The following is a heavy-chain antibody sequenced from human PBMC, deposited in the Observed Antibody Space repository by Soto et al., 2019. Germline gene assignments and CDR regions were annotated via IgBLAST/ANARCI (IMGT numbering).Heavy chain of an antibody. Sequence: EVQVLESGGGLVQPGGSMRLSCVASGFICSDYSMAWVRQTPEKWLEWISGMSIGYAKTFYGDSVQGRFTVARDSSQNTVDLQRNSLRVEYTAKYYWVRWDGYGDLGGQGTLVTVAS. CDR2: MSIGYAKT. V-gene: IGHV3-23*01. CDR3: VRWDGYGDL. D-gene: IGHD4-17*01. J-gene: IGHJ4*02. CDR1: GFICSDYS.